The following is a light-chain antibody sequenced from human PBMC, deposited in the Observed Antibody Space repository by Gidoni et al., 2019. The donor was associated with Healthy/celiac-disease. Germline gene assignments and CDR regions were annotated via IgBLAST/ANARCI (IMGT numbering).Light chain of an antibody. CDR2: AAS. Sequence: DIQMTQSPSSLSASVGDRVTITCRASQSISSYLNWYQQKPGKAPKLLIDAASSLQSGVPSRFSCSGSGTDFTLTISSLQPEDFATYYCQQSYSTGVTFGGGTKVEIK. CDR1: QSISSY. CDR3: QQSYSTGVT. V-gene: IGKV1-39*01. J-gene: IGKJ4*01.